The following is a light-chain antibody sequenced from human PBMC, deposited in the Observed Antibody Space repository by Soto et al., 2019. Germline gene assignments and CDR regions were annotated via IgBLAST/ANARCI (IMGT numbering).Light chain of an antibody. CDR3: QQYNNWRT. Sequence: DIPMTQSPSTLSASVGDRVTITCRASQSIGTWLAWFQQKPGKAPKVVIYKASSLESGVPSRFSGSGSGTEFTLTIRSLQSEDFAVYYCQQYNNWRTFGQGTKVDIK. J-gene: IGKJ1*01. CDR1: QSIGTW. CDR2: KAS. V-gene: IGKV1-5*03.